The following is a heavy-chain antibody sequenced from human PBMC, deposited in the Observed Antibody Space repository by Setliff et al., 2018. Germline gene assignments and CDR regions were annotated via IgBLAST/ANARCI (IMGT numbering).Heavy chain of an antibody. J-gene: IGHJ4*03. Sequence: SETLSLTCTVSGGSISTTDYYWGWIRQPPGKGLEWIGCVYYSGNTYYSPSLKSRVTMFVDTSKNQFSLMLYSVTAADTAIYYCARYDSSGYSENYYFDYWGPWTLLVTVSS. V-gene: IGHV4-39*07. CDR3: ARYDSSGYSENYYFDY. CDR1: GGSISTTDYY. D-gene: IGHD3-22*01. CDR2: VYYSGNT.